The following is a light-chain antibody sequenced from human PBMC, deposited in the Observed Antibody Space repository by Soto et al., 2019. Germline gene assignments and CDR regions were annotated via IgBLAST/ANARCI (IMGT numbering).Light chain of an antibody. Sequence: EIVLTQSPGTLSLSPGERATLSCRASQSVMGSYLAWYQQKPGQAPRLLIFHASTRATGIRDRFSGSGSGTDFTLTVSRLEPEDSAVYYCHQYGSSPFTFGPGTKVDIK. CDR1: QSVMGSY. J-gene: IGKJ3*01. V-gene: IGKV3-20*01. CDR2: HAS. CDR3: HQYGSSPFT.